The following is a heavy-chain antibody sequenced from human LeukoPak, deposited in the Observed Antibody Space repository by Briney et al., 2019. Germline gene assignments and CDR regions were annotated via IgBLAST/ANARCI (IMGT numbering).Heavy chain of an antibody. V-gene: IGHV1-8*02. CDR1: GYTFTSYG. D-gene: IGHD6-13*01. CDR3: ARSIAAVGSGLDYYYYYMDV. CDR2: MNPNSGNT. J-gene: IGHJ6*03. Sequence: ASVKVSCKASGYTFTSYGISWVRQAPGQGLEWMGWMNPNSGNTGYAQKFQGRVTMTRNTSISTAYMELSSLRSEDTAVYYCARSIAAVGSGLDYYYYYMDVWGKGTTVTISS.